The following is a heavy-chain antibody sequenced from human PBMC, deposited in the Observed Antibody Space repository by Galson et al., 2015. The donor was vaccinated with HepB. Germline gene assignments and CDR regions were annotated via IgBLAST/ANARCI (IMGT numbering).Heavy chain of an antibody. J-gene: IGHJ4*02. D-gene: IGHD5-24*01. CDR1: GFTFSNYG. Sequence: SLKLSCEASGFTFSNYGMNWVRQAPGQGLEWVGVISYDVSNKYYADYVKGRFTITRDNSKNTLYLQMNSLRAEDTAVYYCAKGEGGWLPVKWEYFDYWGQGTLVTVSS. CDR3: AKGEGGWLPVKWEYFDY. V-gene: IGHV3-30*18. CDR2: ISYDVSNK.